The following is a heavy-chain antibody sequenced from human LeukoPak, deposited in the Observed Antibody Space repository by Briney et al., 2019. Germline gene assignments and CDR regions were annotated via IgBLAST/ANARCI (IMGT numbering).Heavy chain of an antibody. Sequence: GRSLRLSCAASGFTFDDYAMHWVRQAPGKGLEWVSGISWNSGSIGYADSVKGRFTISRDNAKNSLYLQMNSLGAEDTALYYCAKDMEGSSQGYWGQGTLVTVSS. J-gene: IGHJ4*02. CDR3: AKDMEGSSQGY. V-gene: IGHV3-9*01. D-gene: IGHD6-6*01. CDR1: GFTFDDYA. CDR2: ISWNSGSI.